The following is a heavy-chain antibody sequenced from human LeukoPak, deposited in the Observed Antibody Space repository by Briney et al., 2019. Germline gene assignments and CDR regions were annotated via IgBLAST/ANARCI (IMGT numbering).Heavy chain of an antibody. CDR2: ISAYNGNT. CDR1: GYTFTSYG. V-gene: IGHV1-18*01. CDR3: ARSFRYCTNGVCWPDAFDI. Sequence: ASVKVSCKASGYTFTSYGISWVRQAPGQGLEWMGWISAYNGNTNYAQKLQGRVTMTTDTSTSTAYMELRSLRSDDTAVYYCARSFRYCTNGVCWPDAFDIWGQGTMVTVSS. J-gene: IGHJ3*02. D-gene: IGHD2-8*01.